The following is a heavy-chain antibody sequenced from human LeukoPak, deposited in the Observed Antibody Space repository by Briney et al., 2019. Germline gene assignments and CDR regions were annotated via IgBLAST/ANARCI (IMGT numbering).Heavy chain of an antibody. CDR1: GYTFTSYY. CDR2: INTGSGGT. CDR3: ARDVYGMDV. Sequence: ASVKVSCKASGYTFTSYYIHWVRQAPGQGLEWMGVINTGSGGTTYAQKLQGRVTMTRDTSTSTVYMELSSLRSEDTAVYYCARDVYGMDVWGQGTTVTVSS. V-gene: IGHV1-46*01. J-gene: IGHJ6*02.